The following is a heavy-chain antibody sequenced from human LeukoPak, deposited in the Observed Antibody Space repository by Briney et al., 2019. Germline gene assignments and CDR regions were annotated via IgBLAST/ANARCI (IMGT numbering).Heavy chain of an antibody. D-gene: IGHD4-17*01. CDR3: ASMTTVTLDDAFDI. J-gene: IGHJ3*02. V-gene: IGHV3-33*01. CDR2: IWYDGSKR. Sequence: GGSLRLSCAASGFIFSSYGMHWVRQAPGRGLEWVALIWYDGSKRSYADSVKGRFTISRDNSKNTLYLQMNSLRVEDTAVYYCASMTTVTLDDAFDIWGQGTMVTVSS. CDR1: GFIFSSYG.